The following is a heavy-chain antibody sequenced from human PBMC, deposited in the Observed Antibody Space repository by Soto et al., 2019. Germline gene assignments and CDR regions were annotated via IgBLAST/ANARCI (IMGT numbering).Heavy chain of an antibody. J-gene: IGHJ4*02. V-gene: IGHV4-31*03. Sequence: QVQLQESGPGLVKPSQTLSLPCTVSGGSIRSGGYYWSWIRQHPGKGLEWIGYMYYSGSTYYNPSLKSRITIAVDTSKKKFSLKLSSVTAADTAVYYCARGVTMVRGVGLFYFDYWGQGTLVTVSS. D-gene: IGHD3-10*01. CDR3: ARGVTMVRGVGLFYFDY. CDR1: GGSIRSGGYY. CDR2: MYYSGST.